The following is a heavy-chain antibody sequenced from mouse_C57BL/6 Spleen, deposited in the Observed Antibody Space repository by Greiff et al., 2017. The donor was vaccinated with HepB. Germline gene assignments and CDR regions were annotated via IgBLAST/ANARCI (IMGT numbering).Heavy chain of an antibody. D-gene: IGHD1-1*01. Sequence: EVKLMESGGGLVQPGGSLSLSCAASGFTFTDYYMSWVRQPPGKALEWLGFIRNKANGYTTEYSASVKGRFTISRDNSQSILYLQMNALRAEDSATYYCARYDITTVVANDYWGQGTTLTVSS. J-gene: IGHJ2*01. CDR2: IRNKANGYTT. CDR3: ARYDITTVVANDY. V-gene: IGHV7-3*01. CDR1: GFTFTDYY.